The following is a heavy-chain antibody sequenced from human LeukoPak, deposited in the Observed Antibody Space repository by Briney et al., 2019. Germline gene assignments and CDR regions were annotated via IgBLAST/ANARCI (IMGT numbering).Heavy chain of an antibody. D-gene: IGHD3-22*01. Sequence: PSETLSLTCTVSGGSINSYYWSWIRQPPGKGLEWIGYIYYSGSTNYNPSLKSRVTISVDTSKNQFSLKLGSVTAADTAVYYCARGAPYYYDSRGYLFDFWGQGTLVTVSS. CDR1: GGSINSYY. V-gene: IGHV4-59*12. J-gene: IGHJ4*02. CDR3: ARGAPYYYDSRGYLFDF. CDR2: IYYSGST.